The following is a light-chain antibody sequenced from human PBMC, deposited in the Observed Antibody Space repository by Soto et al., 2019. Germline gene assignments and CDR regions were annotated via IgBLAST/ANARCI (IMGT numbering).Light chain of an antibody. CDR3: GAWDTSLTVYV. V-gene: IGLV1-51*01. CDR1: SSNIAANS. J-gene: IGLJ1*01. CDR2: DSD. Sequence: QSVLTQPPSVSAAPGQEVTISCSGSSSNIAANSVSWYQHLPGTAPKLLIYDSDRRPSGTPARFSGSKSGTSATLGITGLPTGDEADYYCGAWDTSLTVYVFGSGTKLTVL.